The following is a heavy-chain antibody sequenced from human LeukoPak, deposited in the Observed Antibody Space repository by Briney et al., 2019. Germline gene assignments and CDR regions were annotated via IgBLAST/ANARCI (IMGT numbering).Heavy chain of an antibody. V-gene: IGHV3-64D*09. CDR3: VKITSVTGGDC. J-gene: IGHJ4*02. CDR1: GFTFSAYA. D-gene: IGHD1-1*01. Sequence: PGGSLRLSCSASGFTFSAYAMYWVRQAPGKGLEYVSGISSNGGSSFYADSVKGRFTISRDNSKNTLYLQMSSLRAEDTAVYYCVKITSVTGGDCWGQGTPLTVSS. CDR2: ISSNGGSS.